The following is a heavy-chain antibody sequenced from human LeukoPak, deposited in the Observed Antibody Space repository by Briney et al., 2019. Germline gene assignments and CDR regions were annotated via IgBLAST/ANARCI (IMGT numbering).Heavy chain of an antibody. CDR2: ISYDGSNK. CDR3: ARVGTYYYDSSGYPADAFDI. Sequence: GGSLRLSYAASGFTFSSYAMHWVRQAPGKGLEWVAVISYDGSNKYYADSVKGRFTISRDNSKNTLYLQMNSLRAEDTAVYYCARVGTYYYDSSGYPADAFDIWGQGTMVTVSS. J-gene: IGHJ3*02. CDR1: GFTFSSYA. V-gene: IGHV3-30-3*01. D-gene: IGHD3-22*01.